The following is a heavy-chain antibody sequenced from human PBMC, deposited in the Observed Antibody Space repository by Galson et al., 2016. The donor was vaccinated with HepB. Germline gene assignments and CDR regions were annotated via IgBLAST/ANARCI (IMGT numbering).Heavy chain of an antibody. V-gene: IGHV3-23*01. Sequence: SPRLSCAASGFTFNSYGMSWVRQAPGKGLEWVSSISGGGGSTDYAGSVKGRLTISRDNSKNTLYLHLNSLRAEDTAVYFCVKGLYGSGSSGDYWGRGTLVTVSS. D-gene: IGHD3-10*01. J-gene: IGHJ4*02. CDR1: GFTFNSYG. CDR3: VKGLYGSGSSGDY. CDR2: ISGGGGST.